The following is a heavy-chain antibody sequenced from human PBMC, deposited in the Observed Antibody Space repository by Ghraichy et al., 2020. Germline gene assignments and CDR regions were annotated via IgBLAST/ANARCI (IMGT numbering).Heavy chain of an antibody. CDR2: ISAYNGNT. CDR3: ARPLRWNNYYYGMDV. D-gene: IGHD4-23*01. Sequence: ASVKVSCKASGYTFTSYGISWVRQAPGQGLEWMGWISAYNGNTNYAQKLQGRVTMTTDTSTSTAYMELRSLRSDDTAVYYCARPLRWNNYYYGMDVWGQGTTVTVSS. CDR1: GYTFTSYG. V-gene: IGHV1-18*01. J-gene: IGHJ6*02.